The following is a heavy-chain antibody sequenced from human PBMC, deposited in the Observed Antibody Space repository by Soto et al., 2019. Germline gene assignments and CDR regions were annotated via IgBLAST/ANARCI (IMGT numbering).Heavy chain of an antibody. CDR2: INPNSGGT. CDR1: GYTFTGYY. V-gene: IGHV1-2*02. D-gene: IGHD2-21*02. CDR3: ARSPGGVVTAMYYFDY. Sequence: QVQLVQSGAEVKKPGASVKVSCKASGYTFTGYYMHWVRQAPGQGLEWMGWINPNSGGTNYAQKFQGGVNMARDTSISTAYMELSRLRSDDTAVYYCARSPGGVVTAMYYFDYWGQGTLVTVSS. J-gene: IGHJ4*02.